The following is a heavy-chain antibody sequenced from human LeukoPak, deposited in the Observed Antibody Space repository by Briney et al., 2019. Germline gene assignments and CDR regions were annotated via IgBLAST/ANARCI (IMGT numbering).Heavy chain of an antibody. CDR1: GFTVSSNY. V-gene: IGHV3-66*02. J-gene: IGHJ3*02. Sequence: GGSLRLSCAASGFTVSSNYMSWVRQAPGKGLEWVSVIYSGGSTYYADSVKGRFTTSRDNSKNTLYLQMNSLRAEDTAVYYCARFSGQRAFDIWGQGTMVTVSS. CDR3: ARFSGQRAFDI. CDR2: IYSGGST. D-gene: IGHD1-26*01.